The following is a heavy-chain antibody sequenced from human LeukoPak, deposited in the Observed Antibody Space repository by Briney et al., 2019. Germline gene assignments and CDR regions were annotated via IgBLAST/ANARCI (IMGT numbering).Heavy chain of an antibody. CDR2: ITSSSSYI. D-gene: IGHD3-22*01. CDR1: GFTFSSFS. Sequence: GGSLRLSCAASGFTFSSFSMNWVRQAPGKGLEWVSSITSSSSYIYYADSVKGRFTISRDNAKNSLYLQMNSLRADDTAVYYCARWIVVVHDGGDWFDPWGQGTLVTVSS. V-gene: IGHV3-21*04. CDR3: ARWIVVVHDGGDWFDP. J-gene: IGHJ5*02.